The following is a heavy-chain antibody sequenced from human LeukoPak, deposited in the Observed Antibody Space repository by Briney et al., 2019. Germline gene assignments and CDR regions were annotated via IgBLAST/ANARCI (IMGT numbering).Heavy chain of an antibody. CDR3: ARDAKGCSGGSCYHH. Sequence: SETLSLTCTVSGGSISSYYWSWIRQPPGKGLEWIGYIYYSGSTNYNPSLKSRVTISVDTSKNQFSLKLSSVTAADTAVYYCARDAKGCSGGSCYHHWGQGTLVTVSP. V-gene: IGHV4-59*01. CDR2: IYYSGST. D-gene: IGHD2-15*01. J-gene: IGHJ5*02. CDR1: GGSISSYY.